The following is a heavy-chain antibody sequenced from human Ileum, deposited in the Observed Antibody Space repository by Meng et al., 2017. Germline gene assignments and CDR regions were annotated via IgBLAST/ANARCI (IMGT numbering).Heavy chain of an antibody. CDR3: ASFGTWDCAGLSCYYDY. J-gene: IGHJ4*02. CDR1: EYIVTNYP. CDR2: ITGGNGKT. Sequence: QVELLQSGAEVKKPGASVKVSCKASEYIVTNYPIHWGRQAPGQSLEWMGWITGGNGKTQYSQRFQARVTITRDTSARTTYLELKSLTSADTAVYYCASFGTWDCAGLSCYYDYWGQGILVTVSS. D-gene: IGHD3-22*01. V-gene: IGHV1-3*01.